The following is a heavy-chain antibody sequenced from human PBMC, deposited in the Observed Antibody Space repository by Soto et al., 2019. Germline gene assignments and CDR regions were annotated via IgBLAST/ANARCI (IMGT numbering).Heavy chain of an antibody. Sequence: GGSLRLSCAASGFTFSSYAMSWVRQAPGKGLEWVSAISGSGGSTYYADSVKGRFTISRDNSKNTLYLQMNSLRAEDTAVYYCRSVLLWFGELVYYMDVWGKGTTVTVSS. D-gene: IGHD3-10*01. CDR3: RSVLLWFGELVYYMDV. J-gene: IGHJ6*03. V-gene: IGHV3-23*01. CDR2: ISGSGGST. CDR1: GFTFSSYA.